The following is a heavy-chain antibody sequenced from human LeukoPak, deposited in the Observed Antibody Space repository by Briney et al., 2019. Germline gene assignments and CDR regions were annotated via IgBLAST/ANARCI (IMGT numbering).Heavy chain of an antibody. CDR3: ARDYGGNSDY. CDR1: GYTFTGYY. D-gene: IGHD4-23*01. CDR2: INPNSGGT. V-gene: IGHV1-2*02. J-gene: IGHJ4*02. Sequence: ASVKVSCKASGYTFTGYYMHWVRQAPGQGLEWMGWINPNSGGTNYAQKFQGRFTMTGDTSISTAYMELSRLRSDDTAVYYCARDYGGNSDYWGQGTLVTVSS.